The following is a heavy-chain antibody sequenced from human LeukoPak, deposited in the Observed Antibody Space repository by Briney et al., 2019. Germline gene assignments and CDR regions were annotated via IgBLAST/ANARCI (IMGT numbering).Heavy chain of an antibody. CDR1: GGSISSGDYY. V-gene: IGHV4-30-4*01. CDR2: IYYSGST. D-gene: IGHD2-2*01. Sequence: SETLSPTCTVSGGSISSGDYYWSWIREPPGKGLEWIGYIYYSGSTYYNPSVKSRVTISVDTSKNQFSLKLSSVTAADTAVYYCARDGGYCSSTSCYAHWGQGTLVTVSS. CDR3: ARDGGYCSSTSCYAH. J-gene: IGHJ4*02.